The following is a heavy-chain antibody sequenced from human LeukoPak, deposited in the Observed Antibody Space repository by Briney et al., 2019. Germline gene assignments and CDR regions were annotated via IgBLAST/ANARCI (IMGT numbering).Heavy chain of an antibody. J-gene: IGHJ4*02. Sequence: SETLSLTCTVSGGSISSYYRSWIRQPPGKGLEWIAYLFYSGSTDYNPSLESRVTISVDTSKNQFSLKLRSVTAADTAVYYCATVAVIRGVTYFDYWGQGTLVTVSS. CDR1: GGSISSYY. CDR2: LFYSGST. CDR3: ATVAVIRGVTYFDY. D-gene: IGHD3-10*01. V-gene: IGHV4-59*01.